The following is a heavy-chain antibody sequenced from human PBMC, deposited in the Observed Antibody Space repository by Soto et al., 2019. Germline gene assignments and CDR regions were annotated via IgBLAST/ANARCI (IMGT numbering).Heavy chain of an antibody. CDR2: ISGSGGST. CDR1: GFTFSSYA. J-gene: IGHJ4*02. Sequence: AGSLKLACAASGFTFSSYAMGWVRQAPGKGLEWVSAISGSGGSTYYADSVKGRFTISRDNSKNTLYLQMNSLRAEDTAVYYCAKGGETVLSGFDYWGQGTLVTVSS. V-gene: IGHV3-23*01. D-gene: IGHD3-10*01. CDR3: AKGGETVLSGFDY.